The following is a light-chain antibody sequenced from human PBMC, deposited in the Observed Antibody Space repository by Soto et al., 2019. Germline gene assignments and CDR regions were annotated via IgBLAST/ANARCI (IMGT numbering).Light chain of an antibody. CDR3: KQDVSAPWT. CDR2: GAY. CDR1: QSVRSNY. V-gene: IGKV3-20*01. J-gene: IGKJ1*01. Sequence: EIVLTQSPGTLSLSPGERATLSCRASQSVRSNYLAWYQQKPGEAPRLLIYGAYNRATGIPDRFSSSGSGTDFTLTISRLEAEDFAVYYCKQDVSAPWTVGQGTKVEIK.